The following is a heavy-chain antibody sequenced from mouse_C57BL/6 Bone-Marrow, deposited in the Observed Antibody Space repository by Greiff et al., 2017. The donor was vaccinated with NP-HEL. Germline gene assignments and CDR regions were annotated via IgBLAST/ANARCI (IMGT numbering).Heavy chain of an antibody. Sequence: VQLQQSGAELARPGASVKLSCKASGYTFTSYGISWVKQRTGQGLEWIGEIYPRSGNTYYNEKFKGKATLTADKSSSTAYMDLRSLTSEDSAVYFCARYDYDSWFAYWGQGTLVTVSA. D-gene: IGHD2-4*01. CDR3: ARYDYDSWFAY. J-gene: IGHJ3*01. V-gene: IGHV1-81*01. CDR2: IYPRSGNT. CDR1: GYTFTSYG.